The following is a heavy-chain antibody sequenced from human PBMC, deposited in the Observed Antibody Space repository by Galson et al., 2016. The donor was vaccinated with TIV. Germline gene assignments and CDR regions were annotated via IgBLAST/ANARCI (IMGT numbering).Heavy chain of an antibody. CDR3: AGGSFRSSWTSIYSYYGMDV. D-gene: IGHD6-13*01. Sequence: GFTFSNYEMNWVRQAPGKGLEWLSHISSSGGTIYSADSVKGRFTISRDNGKKSLFLQMKSLRVEDTAVYYCAGGSFRSSWTSIYSYYGMDVWGQGTTVTVSS. CDR1: GFTFSNYE. J-gene: IGHJ6*02. V-gene: IGHV3-48*03. CDR2: ISSSGGTI.